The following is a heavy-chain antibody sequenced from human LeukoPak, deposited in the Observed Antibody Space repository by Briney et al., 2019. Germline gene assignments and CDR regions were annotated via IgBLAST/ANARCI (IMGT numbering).Heavy chain of an antibody. V-gene: IGHV1-2*02. CDR2: INPNSGGT. J-gene: IGHJ4*02. CDR3: ARDSTNKPFDY. D-gene: IGHD1/OR15-1a*01. CDR1: GYTFTNYY. Sequence: ASVKVSCKASGYTFTNYYIHWVRQAPGQGLECMGWINPNSGGTNYVQKFQGRVTMTRDTSIYTAYMELSRLSSDDTAVYYCARDSTNKPFDYWGQGTLVTVSS.